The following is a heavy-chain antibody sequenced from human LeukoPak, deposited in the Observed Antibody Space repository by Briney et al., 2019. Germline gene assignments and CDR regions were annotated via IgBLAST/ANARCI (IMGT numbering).Heavy chain of an antibody. V-gene: IGHV4-59*08. CDR2: INYSGGT. CDR3: ARYYYDSSGYSHGMDV. D-gene: IGHD3-22*01. Sequence: SETLSLTCIVSGGSINSYYRSWIRQPPGKGLEWIGHINYSGGTEYNPSLKSRVTISVDTPKNQFSLKLSSVTAADTAVYYCARYYYDSSGYSHGMDVWGQGTTVTVSS. J-gene: IGHJ6*02. CDR1: GGSINSYY.